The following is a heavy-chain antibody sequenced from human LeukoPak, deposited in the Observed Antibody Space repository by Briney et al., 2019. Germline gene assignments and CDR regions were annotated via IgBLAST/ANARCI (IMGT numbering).Heavy chain of an antibody. CDR2: INGDGGST. J-gene: IGHJ4*02. CDR3: ARDARYSGSYHAY. D-gene: IGHD1-26*01. CDR1: GFTFEDYG. V-gene: IGHV3-20*04. Sequence: GGSLRLSCAASGFTFEDYGMSWVRQAPGKGLEWVSLINGDGGSTDYADSVKGRFTISRDNCKNTLSLQMNKLRAEGTALYYCARDARYSGSYHAYWGQGTLVTVSS.